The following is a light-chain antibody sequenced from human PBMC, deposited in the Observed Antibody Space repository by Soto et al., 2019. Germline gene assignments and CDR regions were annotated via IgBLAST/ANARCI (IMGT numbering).Light chain of an antibody. CDR3: QSYDSSLSGYV. CDR2: GNS. J-gene: IGLJ1*01. CDR1: SSNIGAGYD. V-gene: IGLV1-40*01. Sequence: QAVVTQPPSVSGAPGQRVTISCTGSSSNIGAGYDVHWYQQLPGTAPKLLIYGNSNRPSGVPDRFSGSKSGTSASLAITGLQAEHEAEYYCQSYDSSLSGYVFGTGTKVTVL.